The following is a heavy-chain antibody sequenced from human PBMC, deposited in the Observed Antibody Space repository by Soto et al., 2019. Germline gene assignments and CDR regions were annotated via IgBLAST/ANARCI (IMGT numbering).Heavy chain of an antibody. D-gene: IGHD1-26*01. CDR2: IWYDASNK. J-gene: IGHJ4*02. CDR3: ARGRVDGGELDL. V-gene: IGHV3-33*01. Sequence: VQLVESWGGVIQPGRSLRLSCAASGFTFRTYGMYWVRQAAGKGVEWVAVIWYDASNKYYADTVKGRFTISRDNSENRLYLQMSNLSAEDTAVYYCARGRVDGGELDLWGQGTLVTVSS. CDR1: GFTFRTYG.